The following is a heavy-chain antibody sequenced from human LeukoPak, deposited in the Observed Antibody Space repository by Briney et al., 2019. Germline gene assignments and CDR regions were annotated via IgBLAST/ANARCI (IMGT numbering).Heavy chain of an antibody. D-gene: IGHD6-13*01. Sequence: GGSLRPSCAASGFTFDDYAMHWVRQAPGKGLEWVSGISWNSGSIGYADSVKGRFTISRDNAKNSLYLQMNSLRAEDTALYYCAKGARYSSSWYEEDFDYWGQGTLVTVSS. CDR3: AKGARYSSSWYEEDFDY. J-gene: IGHJ4*02. V-gene: IGHV3-9*01. CDR1: GFTFDDYA. CDR2: ISWNSGSI.